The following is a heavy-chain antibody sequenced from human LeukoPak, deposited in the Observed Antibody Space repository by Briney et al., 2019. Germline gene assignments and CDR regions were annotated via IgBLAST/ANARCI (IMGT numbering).Heavy chain of an antibody. Sequence: LSLTCAVYGGSFSGYYWSWIRQAPGKGLEWVSSISNSASAIYYADSVKGRFTISRDNANNSLHLQMNSLRAEDTAVYYCARDMGIGRGYSYGQLHWGQGTLVTVSS. J-gene: IGHJ4*02. D-gene: IGHD5-18*01. CDR3: ARDMGIGRGYSYGQLH. CDR2: ISNSASAI. CDR1: GGSFSGYY. V-gene: IGHV3-11*04.